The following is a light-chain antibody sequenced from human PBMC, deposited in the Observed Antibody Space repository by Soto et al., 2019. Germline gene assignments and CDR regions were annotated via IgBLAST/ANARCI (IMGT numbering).Light chain of an antibody. CDR1: QGITSY. Sequence: DIETTQSPSSLSASVGDTVTITCRASQGITSYLNWYQQKPGKAPMLLIYGASSLQSGVPSRFSGSESGTDFTLTISSLQPEDYATYYCQQSYSTPPLTFGGGTKVEIK. CDR3: QQSYSTPPLT. CDR2: GAS. V-gene: IGKV1-39*01. J-gene: IGKJ4*01.